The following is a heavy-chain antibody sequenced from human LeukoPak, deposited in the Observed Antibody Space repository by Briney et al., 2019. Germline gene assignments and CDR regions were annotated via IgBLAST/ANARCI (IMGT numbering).Heavy chain of an antibody. CDR1: GGSFSGYY. Sequence: SETLSLTCAVYGGSFSGYYWSWIRQPPGKGLEWIGEIKHSGSTNYNPSLKSRVTISVDTSKNQFSLKLSSVTAADTAVYYCAIGQDIVVVVATGNYYYYYMDVWGKGTTVTVSS. D-gene: IGHD2-15*01. CDR2: IKHSGST. J-gene: IGHJ6*03. V-gene: IGHV4-34*01. CDR3: AIGQDIVVVVATGNYYYYYMDV.